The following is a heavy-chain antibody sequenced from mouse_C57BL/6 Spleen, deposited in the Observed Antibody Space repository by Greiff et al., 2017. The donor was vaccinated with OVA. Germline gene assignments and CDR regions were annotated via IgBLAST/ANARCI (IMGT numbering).Heavy chain of an antibody. Sequence: DVKLVESGGGLVQPGGSLKLSCAASGFTFSDYGMAWVRQAPRKGPEWVAFISNLAYSIYYADTVTGRFTISRENAKNTLYLEMSSLRSEDTAMYYCARHYYGSSLDYAMDYWGQGTSVTVSS. D-gene: IGHD1-1*01. CDR2: ISNLAYSI. V-gene: IGHV5-15*01. CDR1: GFTFSDYG. CDR3: ARHYYGSSLDYAMDY. J-gene: IGHJ4*01.